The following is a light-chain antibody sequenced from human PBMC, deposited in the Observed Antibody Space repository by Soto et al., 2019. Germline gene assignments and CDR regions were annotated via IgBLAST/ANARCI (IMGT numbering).Light chain of an antibody. CDR3: QQRNIWPPVT. CDR1: PSVTNY. V-gene: IGKV3-11*01. Sequence: EIVLTQSPATLSFSPGGRASLSCRASPSVTNYLAWYQQKPGQAPRLLIYGAFNRATGIPARFSGSGSGTDFTLTISSLEPEDFAVYYCQQRNIWPPVTFGQGTRLEIK. CDR2: GAF. J-gene: IGKJ5*01.